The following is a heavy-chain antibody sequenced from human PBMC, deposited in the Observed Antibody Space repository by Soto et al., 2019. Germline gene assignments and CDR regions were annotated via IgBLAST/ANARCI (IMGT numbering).Heavy chain of an antibody. V-gene: IGHV3-53*01. CDR2: IYSGGST. CDR3: ARVPYYDILTGYLYY. J-gene: IGHJ4*02. D-gene: IGHD3-9*01. CDR1: GFTVSSNY. Sequence: LRLSCAASGFTVSSNYMSWVRQAPGKGLEWVSVIYSGGSTYYADSVKGRFTISRDNSKNTLYLQMNSLRAEDTAVYYCARVPYYDILTGYLYYWGQGTLVTVSS.